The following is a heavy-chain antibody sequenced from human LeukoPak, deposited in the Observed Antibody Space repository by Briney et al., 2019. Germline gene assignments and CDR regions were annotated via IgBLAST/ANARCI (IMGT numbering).Heavy chain of an antibody. V-gene: IGHV1-46*01. CDR3: AREMATIVKDYYYYGTDV. CDR1: GYTFTSYY. CDR2: INPSGGST. D-gene: IGHD5-24*01. Sequence: ASVKVSCKASGYTFTSYYMHWVRQAPGQGLEWMGIINPSGGSTSYAQKFQGRVTMTRDTSTSTVYTELSSLRSEDTAVYYCAREMATIVKDYYYYGTDVWGQGTTVTVSS. J-gene: IGHJ6*02.